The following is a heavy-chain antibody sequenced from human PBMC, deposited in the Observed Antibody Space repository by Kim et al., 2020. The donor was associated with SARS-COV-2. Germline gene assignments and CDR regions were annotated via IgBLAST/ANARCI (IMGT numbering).Heavy chain of an antibody. CDR2: ISGSGGST. D-gene: IGHD6-13*01. CDR1: GFTFSSYA. J-gene: IGHJ4*02. V-gene: IGHV3-23*01. Sequence: GGSLRLSCAASGFTFSSYAMSWVRQSPGKGLEWVSAISGSGGSTYYADSVKGRFTISRDNSKNTLYLQMNSLRAEDTAVYYCAKVPDSSSWYREVDYWGQGTLVTVSS. CDR3: AKVPDSSSWYREVDY.